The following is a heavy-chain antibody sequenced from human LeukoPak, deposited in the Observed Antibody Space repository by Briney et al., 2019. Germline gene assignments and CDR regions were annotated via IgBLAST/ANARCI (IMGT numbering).Heavy chain of an antibody. CDR3: ARSRDYYDSSGLGQYFDY. Sequence: SVKVSCKASGFTFTSSAMQWVRQARGQRLEWIGWIVVGSGSTSYAQKFQGRVTMTRDTSTSTVYMELSSLRSEDTAVYYCARSRDYYDSSGLGQYFDYWGQGTLVTVSS. V-gene: IGHV1-58*02. CDR1: GFTFTSSA. D-gene: IGHD3-22*01. CDR2: IVVGSGST. J-gene: IGHJ4*02.